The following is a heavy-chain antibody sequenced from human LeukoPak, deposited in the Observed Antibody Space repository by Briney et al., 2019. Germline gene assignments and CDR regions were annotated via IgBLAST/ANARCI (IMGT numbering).Heavy chain of an antibody. Sequence: SETLSLTCTVSGYSISSGYYWGWIRQPPGKGLEWIGSIYHSGSTYYNPSLKSRVTISVDTSKNQFSLKLSSVTAADTAVYYRASLSYYGSGRVDYWGQGTLVTVSS. J-gene: IGHJ4*02. D-gene: IGHD3-10*01. CDR1: GYSISSGYY. V-gene: IGHV4-38-2*02. CDR3: ASLSYYGSGRVDY. CDR2: IYHSGST.